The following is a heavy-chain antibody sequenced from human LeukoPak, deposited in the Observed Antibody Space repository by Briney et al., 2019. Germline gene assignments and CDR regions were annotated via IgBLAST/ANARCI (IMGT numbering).Heavy chain of an antibody. D-gene: IGHD6-19*01. J-gene: IGHJ4*02. V-gene: IGHV3-48*02. CDR1: GFTFSAYH. CDR2: ISTTGTTI. CDR3: VRDPPRTVPGIDFDY. Sequence: GGSLRLSCAASGFTFSAYHINWVRQAPGKGLEWISYISTTGTTIHYADSVKGRFAISRDNAKSSLYLQMNSLRDEDTAVYYCVRDPPRTVPGIDFDYWGQGTLVTVSS.